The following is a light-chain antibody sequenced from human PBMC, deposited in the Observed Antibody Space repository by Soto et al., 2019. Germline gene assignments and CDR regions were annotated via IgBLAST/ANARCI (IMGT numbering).Light chain of an antibody. CDR2: DAS. CDR3: QQCGDFA. Sequence: EIVLTQSPATLSLSPGERATLSCRAGQSVNSYLAWYQQKPGQAPRLLIYDASSRATGIPARFSGSGSGTDFTLTISSLEPEDSAVYYCQQCGDFAFGGGTKVEIK. J-gene: IGKJ4*01. V-gene: IGKV3-11*01. CDR1: QSVNSY.